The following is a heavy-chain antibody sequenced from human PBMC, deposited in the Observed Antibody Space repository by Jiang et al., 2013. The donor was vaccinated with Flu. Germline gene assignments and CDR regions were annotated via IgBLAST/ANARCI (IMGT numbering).Heavy chain of an antibody. J-gene: IGHJ5*01. CDR3: ARTTVAGTPFIDS. V-gene: IGHV2-70*11. D-gene: IGHD6-19*01. CDR1: GFSLSTSGMC. CDR2: IDWDDDK. Sequence: QTLTLTCTFSGFSLSTSGMCVSWFRQPPGKALEWLARIDWDDDKYYGTSLKTRLAISKDTSKNQVVLTMTNLDPVDTATYYCARTTVAGTPFIDSWGQGTLVTVSS.